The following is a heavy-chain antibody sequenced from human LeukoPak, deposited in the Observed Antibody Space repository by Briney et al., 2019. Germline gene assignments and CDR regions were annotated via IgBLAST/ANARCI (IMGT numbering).Heavy chain of an antibody. D-gene: IGHD3-22*01. Sequence: QPGGSLRLSCAASGFPFSSYGMHWVRQAPGKGLEWVAVIWYDGSNKYYADSVKGRFTISRDNSKNTLYLQMNSLRAEDTAVYYCAKDYYGDYFDYWGQGTLVTVSS. J-gene: IGHJ4*02. V-gene: IGHV3-33*06. CDR1: GFPFSSYG. CDR2: IWYDGSNK. CDR3: AKDYYGDYFDY.